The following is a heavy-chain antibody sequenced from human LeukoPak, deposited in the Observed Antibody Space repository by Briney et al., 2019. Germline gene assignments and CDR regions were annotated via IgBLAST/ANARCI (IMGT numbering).Heavy chain of an antibody. V-gene: IGHV3-30-3*01. CDR1: GFTFSSYA. Sequence: GGSLRLSCAASGFTFSSYAVHWVRQAPGKGLEWVAVISYDGSNKYYADSVKGRFTISRDNSKNTLYLQMNSLRAEDTAVYYCTTGDGGDIWGQGTMVTVSS. CDR3: TTGDGGDI. CDR2: ISYDGSNK. J-gene: IGHJ3*02. D-gene: IGHD5-24*01.